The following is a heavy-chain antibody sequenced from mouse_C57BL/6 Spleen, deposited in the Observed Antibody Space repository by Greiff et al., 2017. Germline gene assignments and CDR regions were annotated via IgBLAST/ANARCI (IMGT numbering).Heavy chain of an antibody. CDR1: GFTFSSYA. D-gene: IGHD2-1*01. CDR3: EREGNYGNSYYFDY. J-gene: IGHJ2*01. Sequence: EVMLVESGGGLVKPGGSLKLSCAASGFTFSSYAMSWVRQTPEKRLEWVATISDGGSYTYYPDNVKGRFTLSIDNAKNNLYLQMSHLKSEDTAMYYCEREGNYGNSYYFDYWGQGTTLTVSA. V-gene: IGHV5-4*01. CDR2: ISDGGSYT.